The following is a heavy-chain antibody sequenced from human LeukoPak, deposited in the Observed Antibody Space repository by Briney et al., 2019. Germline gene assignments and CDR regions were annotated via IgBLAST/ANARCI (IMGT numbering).Heavy chain of an antibody. J-gene: IGHJ4*02. CDR1: GFTFGSHA. D-gene: IGHD3-22*01. V-gene: IGHV3-23*01. Sequence: PGGSLRLSCEASGFTFGSHAMYWVRQAPGKGLEWVAGIFGSGGSPHYADSVKGRFTISRDNSKNTLYLQMNSLRAEDTAVYYCARKFTRGGHDSSGYAGGADYWGQGTLVTVSS. CDR3: ARKFTRGGHDSSGYAGGADY. CDR2: IFGSGGSP.